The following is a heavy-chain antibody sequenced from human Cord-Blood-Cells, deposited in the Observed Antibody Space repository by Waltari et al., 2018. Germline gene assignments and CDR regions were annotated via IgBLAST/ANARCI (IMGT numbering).Heavy chain of an antibody. Sequence: EVQLVESGGCLVQPGGSLRLSCAASGFTVSSNYMSWVRQAPGKGLEWVSVIYSGGSTYYADSVKGRFTISRDNSKNTLYLQMNSLRAEDTAVYYCARDRGYYDFWSGYDYWGQGTLVTVSS. CDR1: GFTVSSNY. CDR3: ARDRGYYDFWSGYDY. CDR2: IYSGGST. J-gene: IGHJ4*02. V-gene: IGHV3-66*01. D-gene: IGHD3-3*01.